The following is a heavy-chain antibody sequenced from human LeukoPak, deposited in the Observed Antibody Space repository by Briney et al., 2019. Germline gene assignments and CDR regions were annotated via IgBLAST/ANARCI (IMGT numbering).Heavy chain of an antibody. D-gene: IGHD4-23*01. Sequence: PGGSLRLSCAASGFTFSSYGMHWVRQAPGTGLEWVAFIRYDGSNKYYADSVKGRFTISRDNSKNTLYLQMNSLRAEDTAVYYCAKDVTTVVTYSYFDYWGQGTLVTVSS. V-gene: IGHV3-30*02. J-gene: IGHJ4*02. CDR2: IRYDGSNK. CDR1: GFTFSSYG. CDR3: AKDVTTVVTYSYFDY.